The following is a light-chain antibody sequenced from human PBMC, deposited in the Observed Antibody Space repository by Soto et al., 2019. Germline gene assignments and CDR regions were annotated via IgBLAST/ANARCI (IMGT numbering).Light chain of an antibody. J-gene: IGKJ1*01. V-gene: IGKV3-20*01. CDR1: QSVTSNY. CDR2: GAS. CDR3: QQYGSSPGT. Sequence: IVLPKSPGTLSLSPGERATLSCRASQSVTSNYLAWYQQKPGQAPWLLIFGASIRATGLPDRFSGSGSGTDFTLTISRLEPEDFAVYYCQQYGSSPGTFGQGTKVAIK.